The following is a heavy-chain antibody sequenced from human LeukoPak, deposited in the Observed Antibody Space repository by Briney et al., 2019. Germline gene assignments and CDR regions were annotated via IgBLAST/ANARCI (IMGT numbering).Heavy chain of an antibody. V-gene: IGHV4-39*01. CDR2: IYYSGST. Sequence: PSETLSLTCTVSGGSISSSSYYWGWIRQPPGKGLEWIGSIYYSGSTYYNPSLKSRVTISVDTSKNQFSLKLSSVTAADTAVYYCAGMNLGSSWARWGQGTLVTVSS. J-gene: IGHJ4*02. CDR3: AGMNLGSSWAR. CDR1: GGSISSSSYY. D-gene: IGHD6-13*01.